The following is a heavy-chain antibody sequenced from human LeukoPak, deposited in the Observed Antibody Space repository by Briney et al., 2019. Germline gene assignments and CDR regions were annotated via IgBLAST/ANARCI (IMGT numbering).Heavy chain of an antibody. V-gene: IGHV3-74*01. J-gene: IGHJ5*02. D-gene: IGHD2-15*01. CDR1: GFTFSTHW. CDR3: ARYSGDPGGFDP. Sequence: GGSLRLSCAASGFTFSTHWMQWVRHAPGKGLVWVSRVNGDGSLTNYADSVKGRFRISRDNAKNTLYLQMDSLRADDTAVYYCARYSGDPGGFDPWGQGTLVTVSS. CDR2: VNGDGSLT.